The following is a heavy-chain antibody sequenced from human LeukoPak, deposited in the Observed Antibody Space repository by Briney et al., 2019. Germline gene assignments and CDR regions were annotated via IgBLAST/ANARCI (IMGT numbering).Heavy chain of an antibody. J-gene: IGHJ4*02. CDR2: INAGNGNT. D-gene: IGHD4-23*01. V-gene: IGHV1-3*01. CDR3: ARGGRTVVIRTLFDY. CDR1: GYTFTSYA. Sequence: ASVKVSCKASGYTFTSYAMHWVRQAPGQRREWMGWINAGNGNTKYSQKFQGRVTITRDTSASTAYMELSSLRSEDTAVYYCARGGRTVVIRTLFDYWGQGTLVTVSS.